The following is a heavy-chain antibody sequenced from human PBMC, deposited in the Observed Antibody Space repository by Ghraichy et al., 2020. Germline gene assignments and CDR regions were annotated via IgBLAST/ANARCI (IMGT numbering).Heavy chain of an antibody. CDR3: ARLNMYYYDSSGYATD. V-gene: IGHV4-39*01. CDR2: IYYSGST. CDR1: GGSISSSSYY. D-gene: IGHD3-22*01. Sequence: SETLSLTCTVSGGSISSSSYYWGWIRQPPGKGLEWIGSIYYSGSTYYNPSLKSRVTISVDTSKNQFSLKLSSVTAADTAVYYFARLNMYYYDSSGYATDWGQGTLVTVSS. J-gene: IGHJ4*02.